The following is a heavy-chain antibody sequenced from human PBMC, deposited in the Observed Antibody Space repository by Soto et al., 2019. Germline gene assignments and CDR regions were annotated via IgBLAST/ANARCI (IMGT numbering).Heavy chain of an antibody. CDR2: IYHAGSP. J-gene: IGHJ3*01. CDR1: GGSVISSSW. CDR3: ARGSSFRGDFDV. D-gene: IGHD2-21*01. V-gene: IGHV4-4*02. Sequence: PLQESGPGLVRPSGTLPLTCGVSGGSVISSSWWTWVRQSPEKGLEWIGEIYHAGSPNYNPSFQSRINISLDRSKNTFSLRLTSVTAADAAIYYCARGSSFRGDFDVWGQGTTVTVSS.